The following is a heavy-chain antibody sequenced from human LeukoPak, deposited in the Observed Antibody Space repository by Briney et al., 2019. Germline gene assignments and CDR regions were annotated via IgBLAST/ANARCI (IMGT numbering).Heavy chain of an antibody. J-gene: IGHJ4*02. V-gene: IGHV4-4*07. CDR3: ARANAGNYYDSSGPVIITHFHY. D-gene: IGHD3-22*01. Sequence: PSETLSLTCTVSGGSISSYYGSWIRQPAGKGLEGIGRMYTSGSTNYNPSLKSRVPMSVDTSKNQCSLKLSSVTAADTAVYYCARANAGNYYDSSGPVIITHFHYCGQATLATASS. CDR2: MYTSGST. CDR1: GGSISSYY.